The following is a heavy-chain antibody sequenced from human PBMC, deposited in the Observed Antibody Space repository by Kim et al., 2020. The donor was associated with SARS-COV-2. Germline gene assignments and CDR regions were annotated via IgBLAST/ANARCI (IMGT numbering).Heavy chain of an antibody. CDR3: AREPNYNDRGGYLY. V-gene: IGHV1-18*01. Sequence: ASVKVSCKASGYSFITYGISWVRQAPGQGLEWMGWISAYNGNTNYAQKLQGRVTMTTDTSTSTAYMELRSLRTDDTAVYYCAREPNYNDRGGYLYGGQGTL. D-gene: IGHD3-22*01. CDR1: GYSFITYG. CDR2: ISAYNGNT. J-gene: IGHJ4*02.